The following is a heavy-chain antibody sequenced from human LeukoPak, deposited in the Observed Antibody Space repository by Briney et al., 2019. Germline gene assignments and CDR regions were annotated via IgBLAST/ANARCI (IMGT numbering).Heavy chain of an antibody. CDR2: IYYSGIT. CDR3: ARHGGEYYYDSSGYLRAFDI. Sequence: SETLSLTCTVSGGSISSYYWSWIRQPPGKGLEWIGYIYYSGITNYNPSLKSRVTISVDTSKNQFSLKLSSVTAADTAVYYCARHGGEYYYDSSGYLRAFDIWGQGTMVTVSS. V-gene: IGHV4-59*08. J-gene: IGHJ3*02. CDR1: GGSISSYY. D-gene: IGHD3-22*01.